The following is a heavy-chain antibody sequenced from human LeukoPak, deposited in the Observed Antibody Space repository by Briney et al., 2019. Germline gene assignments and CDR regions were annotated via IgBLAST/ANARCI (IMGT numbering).Heavy chain of an antibody. V-gene: IGHV3-23*01. D-gene: IGHD3-22*01. J-gene: IGHJ4*02. CDR3: AKDGGMIVVVIDLYFDY. Sequence: GGSLRLSCAASGFTFSSYAMSWVRQAPGKGLEWVSAISGSGGSTYYADSVKGRFTISRDNSKNTLYLQMNSLRAEDTAVYYCAKDGGMIVVVIDLYFDYWGQGTLVTVSS. CDR2: ISGSGGST. CDR1: GFTFSSYA.